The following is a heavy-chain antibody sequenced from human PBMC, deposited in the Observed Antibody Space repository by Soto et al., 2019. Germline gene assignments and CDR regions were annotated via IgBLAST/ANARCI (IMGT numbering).Heavy chain of an antibody. CDR2: ISSSSSYI. Sequence: PGGSLRLSCAASGFTFSSYSMNWVRQAPGKGLEWVSSISSSSSYIYYADSVKGRFTISRDNAKNSLYLQMNSLRAEDTAVYYCERVRDYYDSSGYSWLTQSRHPFDIWGKGPMATVSS. D-gene: IGHD3-22*01. CDR3: ERVRDYYDSSGYSWLTQSRHPFDI. CDR1: GFTFSSYS. J-gene: IGHJ3*02. V-gene: IGHV3-21*01.